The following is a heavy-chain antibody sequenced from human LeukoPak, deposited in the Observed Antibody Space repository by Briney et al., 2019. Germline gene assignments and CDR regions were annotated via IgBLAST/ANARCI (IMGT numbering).Heavy chain of an antibody. CDR3: ARDVGVTEFEY. J-gene: IGHJ4*02. CDR1: GGSISSNY. Sequence: PSETLSLTCTVSGGSISSNYWSWIRQPPGKGLEWIGYIYYSGRTNYNPSPKSRVTISVDTSKNQFSLKLSSVTAADTAVYYCARDVGVTEFEYWGQGTLVTVSS. CDR2: IYYSGRT. D-gene: IGHD3-22*01. V-gene: IGHV4-59*01.